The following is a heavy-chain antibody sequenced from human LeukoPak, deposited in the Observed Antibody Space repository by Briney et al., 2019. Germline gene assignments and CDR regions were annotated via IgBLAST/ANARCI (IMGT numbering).Heavy chain of an antibody. V-gene: IGHV4-59*12. CDR1: GGSISSYY. CDR3: ARSAEDYGDYDY. CDR2: IYYSGST. D-gene: IGHD4-17*01. Sequence: SETLSLTCTVSGGSISSYYWSWIRQPPGKGLEWIGYIYYSGSTNYNPSLKSRVTISVDTSKNQFSLKLSSVTAADTAVYYCARSAEDYGDYDYWGQGTLVTVSS. J-gene: IGHJ4*02.